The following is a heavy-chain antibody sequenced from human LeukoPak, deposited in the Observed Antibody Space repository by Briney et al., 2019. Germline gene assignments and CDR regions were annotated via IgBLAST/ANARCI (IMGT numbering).Heavy chain of an antibody. CDR3: ARDRAVAALFDY. V-gene: IGHV1-46*01. D-gene: IGHD6-19*01. CDR1: GYTFTSYY. CDR2: INPSGGST. J-gene: IGHJ4*02. Sequence: ASVKVSCKASGYTFTSYYMHWVRQAPGQGLEWMGIINPSGGSTSYAQKFQGRVTMTRDTSISTAYMELSRLRSDDTAVYYCARDRAVAALFDYWGQGTLVTVSS.